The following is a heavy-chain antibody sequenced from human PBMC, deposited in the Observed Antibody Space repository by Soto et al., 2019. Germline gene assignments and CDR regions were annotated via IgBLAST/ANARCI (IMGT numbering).Heavy chain of an antibody. CDR2: ISAYNGTT. CDR1: GYTFSSYG. Sequence: QVQLVQSGAEVKKTGASVKVSCKASGYTFSSYGISWVRQAPGQGLEWMGWISAYNGTTNYAQKLQGRVTMTTETSTSTAYMELRSLRSEDTAVYYCARVLTAAGFDYWGQGTLVTVYS. V-gene: IGHV1-18*01. CDR3: ARVLTAAGFDY. J-gene: IGHJ4*02. D-gene: IGHD6-13*01.